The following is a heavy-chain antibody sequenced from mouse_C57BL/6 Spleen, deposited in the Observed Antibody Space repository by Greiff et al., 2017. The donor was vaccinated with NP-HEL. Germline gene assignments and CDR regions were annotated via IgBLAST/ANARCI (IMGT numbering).Heavy chain of an antibody. Sequence: EVQLVESGGGLVQPKGSLKLSCAASGFSFNTYAMNWVRQAPGKGLEWVARISSKSNNYATSYADSVKDSFTISRDDSESMLYLQMNNLKTEDTAMYYCVRHGLPGYYAMDYWGQGTSVTVSS. CDR3: VRHGLPGYYAMDY. J-gene: IGHJ4*01. V-gene: IGHV10-1*01. CDR2: ISSKSNNYAT. CDR1: GFSFNTYA. D-gene: IGHD2-4*01.